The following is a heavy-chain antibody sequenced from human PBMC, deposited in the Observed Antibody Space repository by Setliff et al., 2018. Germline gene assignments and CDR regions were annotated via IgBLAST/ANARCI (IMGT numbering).Heavy chain of an antibody. Sequence: GGSLRLSCAASGFTCSSYAMSWVRQAQGKGLEWVSAISGRGVSTYYADSVKGRFTISRDNSKNTLYLQINSLRAEDTAVYYCAKVNNRFWSGYYPYYYCMDVWGQGTTVTVSS. D-gene: IGHD3-3*01. V-gene: IGHV3-23*01. J-gene: IGHJ6*02. CDR1: GFTCSSYA. CDR3: AKVNNRFWSGYYPYYYCMDV. CDR2: ISGRGVST.